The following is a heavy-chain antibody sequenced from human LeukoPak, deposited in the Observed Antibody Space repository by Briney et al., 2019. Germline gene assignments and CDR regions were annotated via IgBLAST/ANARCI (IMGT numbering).Heavy chain of an antibody. CDR3: ARDSHYYDSSGYYPGY. D-gene: IGHD3-22*01. CDR1: GFTFSGYS. CDR2: ISSSSSTI. Sequence: GGSLRLFCADSGFTFSGYSMKWVRQAPGKGLEWVSYISSSSSTIYYADSVKGRFTMSRDNAKKSLYLQMSSLRAEDTAVYYCARDSHYYDSSGYYPGYWGQGTLVTVSS. J-gene: IGHJ4*02. V-gene: IGHV3-48*01.